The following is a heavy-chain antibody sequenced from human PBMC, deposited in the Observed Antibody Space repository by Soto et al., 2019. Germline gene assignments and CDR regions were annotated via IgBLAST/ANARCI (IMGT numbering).Heavy chain of an antibody. CDR3: ARDTWRRYCSSTSCGYYYYGMDV. Sequence: GASVKVSCKASGYTFTGYYMHWVRQAPGQGLEWRGWINPNSGGTNYAQKFQGWVTMTSDTSISTAYMELSRLRSDDTAVYYCARDTWRRYCSSTSCGYYYYGMDVWGQGTTVTVSS. D-gene: IGHD2-2*01. V-gene: IGHV1-2*04. CDR1: GYTFTGYY. J-gene: IGHJ6*02. CDR2: INPNSGGT.